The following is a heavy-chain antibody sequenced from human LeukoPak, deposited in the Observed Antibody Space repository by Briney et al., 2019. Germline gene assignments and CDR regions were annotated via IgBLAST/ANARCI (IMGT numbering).Heavy chain of an antibody. D-gene: IGHD6-19*01. V-gene: IGHV4-31*03. CDR3: ASGLGDSSGWYYFDY. CDR1: GGSISSGGYY. Sequence: SGTLSLTCTVSGGSISSGGYYWSRIRQHPGEGLEWLRCIYDIGSTDDNPSIKSRVTTALATSKTQFSLKRSSVTAADTAVYYCASGLGDSSGWYYFDYWGQGTLVTVSS. J-gene: IGHJ4*02. CDR2: IYDIGST.